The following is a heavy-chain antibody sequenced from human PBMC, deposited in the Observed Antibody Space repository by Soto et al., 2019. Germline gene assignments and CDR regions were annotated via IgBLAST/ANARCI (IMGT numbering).Heavy chain of an antibody. CDR2: ISGSGGST. J-gene: IGHJ6*03. CDR3: AKDPDDFWSAQAPYYYMDV. D-gene: IGHD3-3*01. V-gene: IGHV3-23*01. CDR1: GFTFSSYA. Sequence: GGSLRLSCAASGFTFSSYAMSWVRQAPGKGLEWVSAISGSGGSTYYADSVKGRFTISRDNSKNTLYLQMNSLRAEDTAVYYCAKDPDDFWSAQAPYYYMDVWGKGTTVTVSS.